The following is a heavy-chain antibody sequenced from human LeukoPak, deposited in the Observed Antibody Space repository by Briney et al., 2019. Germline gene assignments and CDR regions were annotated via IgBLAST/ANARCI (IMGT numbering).Heavy chain of an antibody. J-gene: IGHJ4*02. D-gene: IGHD3-10*01. V-gene: IGHV3-53*01. CDR2: IYSGGST. CDR1: GLTVSYNY. Sequence: GGSLRLSCAASGLTVSYNYMSWVRQAPGKGLEWVSVIYSGGSTYYADSVKGRFTISRDNSKNTLYLQLSSLRAEDTAVYYCAGSHNRGALSYWGQGTLVTVSS. CDR3: AGSHNRGALSY.